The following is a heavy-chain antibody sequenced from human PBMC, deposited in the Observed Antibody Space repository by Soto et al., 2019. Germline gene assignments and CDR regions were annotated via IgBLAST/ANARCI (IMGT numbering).Heavy chain of an antibody. V-gene: IGHV3-23*01. CDR2: ISGSGGST. D-gene: IGHD3-22*01. CDR1: GFTFSSYA. J-gene: IGHJ4*02. CDR3: AKDLGPGYYGSPPWSFDY. Sequence: GGSLRLSCAASGFTFSSYAMSWVRQAPGKGLEWVSAISGSGGSTYYADSVKGRFTISRDNSKNTLYLQMNSLRAEDTAVYYCAKDLGPGYYGSPPWSFDYWGQGTLVTVSS.